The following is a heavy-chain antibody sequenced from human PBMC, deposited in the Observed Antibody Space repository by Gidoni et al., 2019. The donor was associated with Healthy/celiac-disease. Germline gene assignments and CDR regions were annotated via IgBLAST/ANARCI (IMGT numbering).Heavy chain of an antibody. Sequence: EVQLVESGGGLVMPGGSLGLSCSASGFTFSSYSMNWVRQAPGKGLEWVSSISSSSSYIYYADAVKGRFTISRDNAKNSLYLQMNSLRAEDTAVYYCARVYAQWLALDYWGQGTLVTVSS. CDR3: ARVYAQWLALDY. D-gene: IGHD6-19*01. V-gene: IGHV3-21*01. J-gene: IGHJ4*02. CDR2: ISSSSSYI. CDR1: GFTFSSYS.